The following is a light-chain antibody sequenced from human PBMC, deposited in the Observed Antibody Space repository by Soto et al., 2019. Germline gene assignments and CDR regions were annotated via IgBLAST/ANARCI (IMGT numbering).Light chain of an antibody. CDR3: HQYKNWPPIT. V-gene: IGKV1-12*01. CDR1: QTISSW. J-gene: IGKJ5*01. CDR2: AAS. Sequence: DIQMTQSPSSVSASVGDRVSITYRVSQTISSWLAWYQQKPGKAPKLLIYAASTLQTGVPSRFSGSGSGTEFTLTISSLQSEDIAVYYCHQYKNWPPITFGQGTRLEI.